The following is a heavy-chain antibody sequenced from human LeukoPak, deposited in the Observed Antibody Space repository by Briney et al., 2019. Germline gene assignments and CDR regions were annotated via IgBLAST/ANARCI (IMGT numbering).Heavy chain of an antibody. V-gene: IGHV4-59*01. J-gene: IGHJ5*02. CDR2: IYYSGST. CDR1: GGSLSSYY. D-gene: IGHD3-9*01. Sequence: SETLSLTCTVSGGSLSSYYWSWIRQPPGKGLEWIGYIYYSGSTNYNPSLKSRVTISVDTSKNQFSLKLSSVTAADTAVYYCAKSQAATYYDILTGSVWFDPWGQGTLVTVSS. CDR3: AKSQAATYYDILTGSVWFDP.